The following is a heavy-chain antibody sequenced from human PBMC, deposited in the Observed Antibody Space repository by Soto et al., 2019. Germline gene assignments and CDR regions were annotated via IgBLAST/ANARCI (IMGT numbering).Heavy chain of an antibody. J-gene: IGHJ5*02. Sequence: QVPLVESGGGLVKPGGSLRLSCAASGFTFSDYSMSWIRQAPGKGLEWVSSISSSATTIYYADSVKGRFTISRDNAKNSLYLQMNSLRTEDTAVYYCARTNLLVPPSWGQGTLVTVSS. D-gene: IGHD1-26*01. V-gene: IGHV3-11*01. CDR1: GFTFSDYS. CDR2: ISSSATTI. CDR3: ARTNLLVPPS.